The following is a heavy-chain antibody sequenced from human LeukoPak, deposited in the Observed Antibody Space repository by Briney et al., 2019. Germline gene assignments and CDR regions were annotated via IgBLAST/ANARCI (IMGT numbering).Heavy chain of an antibody. CDR3: ARVTGDGYTFDY. J-gene: IGHJ4*02. CDR1: GYTFTGYY. Sequence: ASVKVSCKASGYTFTGYYMHWVRQAPGQGLEWMGWINPNSGGTNYAQKFQGRVTMTRDTSISTAYMELSRLRSDDTAVYYCARVTGDGYTFDYWGQGTLVTVSS. CDR2: INPNSGGT. D-gene: IGHD5-24*01. V-gene: IGHV1-2*02.